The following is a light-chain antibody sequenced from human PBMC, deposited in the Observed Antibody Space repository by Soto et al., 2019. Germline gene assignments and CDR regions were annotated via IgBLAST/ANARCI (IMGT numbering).Light chain of an antibody. CDR2: RAS. CDR1: QSVSGK. Sequence: EVVMTQSPATLSVSPGERATLSCRASQSVSGKLAWYQQKPGQGPRLLVYRASTRTLGIPARFSGSESGTEFTLTISSLQSEDFAIYYCQQYNTWPITFGQGTRLEIK. CDR3: QQYNTWPIT. J-gene: IGKJ5*01. V-gene: IGKV3-15*01.